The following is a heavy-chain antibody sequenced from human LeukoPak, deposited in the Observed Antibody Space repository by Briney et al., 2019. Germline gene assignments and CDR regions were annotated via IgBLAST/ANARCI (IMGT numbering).Heavy chain of an antibody. CDR1: GFTFSSYW. CDR2: IKGDGSST. Sequence: GGSLRLSCAASGFTFSSYWMHWVRHTPGKGLVWVSRIKGDGSSTSYADSVKGRFTIPRDNAKNTLYLQMNSLRAEDTAVYYCARDGYSFGHDFDYWGQGTLVTVSS. J-gene: IGHJ4*02. CDR3: ARDGYSFGHDFDY. V-gene: IGHV3-74*01. D-gene: IGHD5-18*01.